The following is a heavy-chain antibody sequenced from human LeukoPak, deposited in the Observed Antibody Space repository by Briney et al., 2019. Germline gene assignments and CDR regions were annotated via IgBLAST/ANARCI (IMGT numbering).Heavy chain of an antibody. CDR3: AREPPYCSSTSCYYTFDY. J-gene: IGHJ4*02. D-gene: IGHD2-2*01. V-gene: IGHV3-21*01. CDR2: ISSSSSYI. CDR1: GFTFSSYS. Sequence: PGGSLRLSCAASGFTFSSYSMNWVRQAPGKGLEWVSSISSSSSYIFYADSVKGRFTISRDNAKTSLYLQMNSLRAEDTAVYYCAREPPYCSSTSCYYTFDYWGQGTLVTVSS.